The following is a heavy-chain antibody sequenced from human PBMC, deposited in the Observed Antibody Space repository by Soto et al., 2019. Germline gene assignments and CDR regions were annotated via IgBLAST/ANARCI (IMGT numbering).Heavy chain of an antibody. CDR3: AKAHRQLVSLSYFDY. D-gene: IGHD6-6*01. Sequence: PGGSLRLSCAASGFTFSSYAMSWVRQAPGKGLEWVSAISGSGGSTYCADSVKGRFTISRDNSKNTLYLQMNSLRAEDTAVYYCAKAHRQLVSLSYFDYWGQGTLVTVSS. J-gene: IGHJ4*02. CDR2: ISGSGGST. CDR1: GFTFSSYA. V-gene: IGHV3-23*01.